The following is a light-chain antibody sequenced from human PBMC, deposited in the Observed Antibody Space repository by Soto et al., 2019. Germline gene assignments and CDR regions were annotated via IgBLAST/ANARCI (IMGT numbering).Light chain of an antibody. CDR3: QSYDSSLSGYV. CDR2: ENN. Sequence: QSVLTQPPSVSEAPGQRVTISCTXSXXXXGAGYEAHWYQQVPGTAPKLLIYENNNRPSGVPDRFSGSKSGTSASLAITGLQAEXEAEXXCQSYDSSLSGYVFGTGTKVTVL. CDR1: XXXXGAGYE. V-gene: IGLV1-40*01. J-gene: IGLJ1*01.